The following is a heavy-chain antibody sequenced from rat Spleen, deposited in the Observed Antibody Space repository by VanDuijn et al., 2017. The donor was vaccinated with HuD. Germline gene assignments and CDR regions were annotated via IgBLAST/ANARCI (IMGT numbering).Heavy chain of an antibody. D-gene: IGHD3-2*01. CDR3: TIHPRY. CDR2: IWGNGNT. V-gene: IGHV2-13*01. J-gene: IGHJ2*01. CDR1: GFSLTSYH. Sequence: QVQLKESGPGLVQPSQTLSLTCTVSGFSLTSYHVSWVRQPPGKGLEWMGVIWGNGNTNYNSALKSRLSISRDTSKNQVFLKMNSLQTDDTGTYYCTIHPRYWGQGVMVTVSS.